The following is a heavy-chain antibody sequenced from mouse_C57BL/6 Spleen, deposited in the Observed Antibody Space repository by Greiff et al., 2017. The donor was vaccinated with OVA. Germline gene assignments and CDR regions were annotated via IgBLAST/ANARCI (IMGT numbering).Heavy chain of an antibody. CDR1: GYTFTDYY. CDR2: INPNNGGT. J-gene: IGHJ3*01. D-gene: IGHD2-2*01. Sequence: EVQLQQSGPELVKPGASVKISCKASGYTFTDYYMNWVKQSHGKSLEWIGDINPNNGGTSYNQKFKGKATLTVDKSSSTAYMELRSLTSEDSAVYYCARGNDGGYDGIAYWGQGTLVTVSA. V-gene: IGHV1-26*01. CDR3: ARGNDGGYDGIAY.